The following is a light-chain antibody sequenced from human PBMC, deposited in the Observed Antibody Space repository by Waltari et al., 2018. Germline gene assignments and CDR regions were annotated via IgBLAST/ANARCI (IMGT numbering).Light chain of an antibody. CDR2: GAS. J-gene: IGKJ1*01. V-gene: IGKV3-20*01. CDR3: QHYVRLPAT. Sequence: XVXTQSPGTLSXSPGEXXTXSCRASQSVSRSVAWYQQKPGQAPKLLIYGASTRATGIPDRFSGSGSGTDFSLTISSLEPEDFAIYFCQHYVRLPATFGQGTKVEIK. CDR1: QSVSRS.